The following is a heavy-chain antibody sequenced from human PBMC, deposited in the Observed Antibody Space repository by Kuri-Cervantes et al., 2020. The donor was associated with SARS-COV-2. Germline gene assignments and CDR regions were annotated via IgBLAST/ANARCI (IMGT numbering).Heavy chain of an antibody. D-gene: IGHD3-16*01. J-gene: IGHJ4*02. CDR1: GFTFSSYS. CDR2: ISSSSSYI. Sequence: GESLKISCAASGFTFSSYSMNWVRQAPGKGLEWVSSISSSSSYIYYADSVKGRFTISGDNAKNSLYLQMNSLRAEDTAVYYCARKGADYWGQGTLVTVSS. CDR3: ARKGADY. V-gene: IGHV3-21*01.